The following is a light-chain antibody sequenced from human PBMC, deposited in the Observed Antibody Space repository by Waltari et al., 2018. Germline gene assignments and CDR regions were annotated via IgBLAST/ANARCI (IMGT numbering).Light chain of an antibody. J-gene: IGKJ2*01. CDR1: QTVLGY. V-gene: IGKV3-11*01. Sequence: EIVLTQSPATLSLSPGESATISCRASQTVLGYLAWYQHKLGQAPRLLMSDASKRATGIPASFSGSGSGTDFTLIITSLEPEDVAVYYCQHRSDWPLYTFGQGTKLELK. CDR3: QHRSDWPLYT. CDR2: DAS.